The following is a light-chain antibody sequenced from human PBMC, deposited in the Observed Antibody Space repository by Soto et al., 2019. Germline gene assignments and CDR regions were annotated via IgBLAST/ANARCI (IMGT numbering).Light chain of an antibody. J-gene: IGKJ2*01. V-gene: IGKV1-5*01. CDR2: DAS. Sequence: DIQMTQSPSTLSASVGDRVTITCRASQSISSWLAWYQQKPGKAPKLLIYDASSLESGVPSRFSGSGSGTEFTPTISRLQPDDFAPYCRQQYNSYSYTFGQGNKLEIK. CDR3: QQYNSYSYT. CDR1: QSISSW.